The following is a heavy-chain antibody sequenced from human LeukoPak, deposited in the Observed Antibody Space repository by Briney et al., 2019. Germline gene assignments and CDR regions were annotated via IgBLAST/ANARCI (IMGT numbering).Heavy chain of an antibody. Sequence: GASVKVSCKASGGTFSSYAISWVRQAPGQGLEWMGGIIPIFGTANYAQKFQGRVTITADESTSTAYMELSSLRSEDTAVYYCARDANYYGSGSPTASGVWGQGTTVTVSS. V-gene: IGHV1-69*13. J-gene: IGHJ6*02. D-gene: IGHD3-10*01. CDR2: IIPIFGTA. CDR3: ARDANYYGSGSPTASGV. CDR1: GGTFSSYA.